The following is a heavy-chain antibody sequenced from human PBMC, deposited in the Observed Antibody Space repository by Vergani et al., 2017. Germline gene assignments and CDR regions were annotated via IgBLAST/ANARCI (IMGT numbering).Heavy chain of an antibody. CDR1: GGSISSSSYY. CDR2: IYYSGST. CDR3: ATYSGSYSSNWFDP. J-gene: IGHJ5*02. V-gene: IGHV4-39*01. Sequence: QLQLQESGPGLVKPSETLSLTCTVSGGSISSSSYYWGWIRQPPGKGVEWIGSIYYSGSTYYNPSLKSRVTISVDTSKNQFSLKLSSVTAADTAVYYCATYSGSYSSNWFDPWGQGTLVTVSS. D-gene: IGHD1-26*01.